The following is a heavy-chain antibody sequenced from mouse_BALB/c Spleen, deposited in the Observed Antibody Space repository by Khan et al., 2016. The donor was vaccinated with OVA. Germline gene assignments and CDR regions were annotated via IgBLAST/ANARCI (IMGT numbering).Heavy chain of an antibody. Sequence: QVQLQQPGTELVKPGASVKLSCKASGYTFTSYWMHWVKRRPGQGLEWIGEIDPSDSHTNYNQEFNGKATLTVGKSSNTAYMQLSRLTSEDSAVYYCARSYLYGSSTWFGYGGLGTLVTVSA. V-gene: IGHV1-69*02. CDR1: GYTFTSYW. J-gene: IGHJ3*01. CDR2: IDPSDSHT. D-gene: IGHD1-1*01. CDR3: ARSYLYGSSTWFGY.